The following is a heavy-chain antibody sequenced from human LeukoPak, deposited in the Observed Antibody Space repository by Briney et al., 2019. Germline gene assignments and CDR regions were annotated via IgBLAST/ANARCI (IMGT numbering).Heavy chain of an antibody. CDR1: GGSISSSSYY. J-gene: IGHJ3*02. D-gene: IGHD3-22*01. V-gene: IGHV4-39*07. CDR3: ARDYSNHRTMIVANDAFDI. CDR2: IYYSGST. Sequence: PSETLSLTCTVSGGSISSSSYYWGWIRQPPGKGLEWIGSIYYSGSTYYNPSLKSRVTISVDTSKNQFSLKLSSVTAADTAVYYCARDYSNHRTMIVANDAFDIWGQGTMVTVSS.